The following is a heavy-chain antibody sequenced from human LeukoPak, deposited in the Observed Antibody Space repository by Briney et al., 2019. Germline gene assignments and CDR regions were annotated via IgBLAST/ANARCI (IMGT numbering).Heavy chain of an antibody. CDR1: GFTFSSYS. D-gene: IGHD3-22*01. CDR3: AKDDYYDSSGYRD. J-gene: IGHJ4*02. Sequence: GGSLRLSCVASGFTFSSYSMNWVRQAPGKGLEWVSYITTSSSTIYYADSVKGRFTISRDNAKNSLYLQMTSLRAEDTAVYYCAKDDYYDSSGYRDWGQGTLVTVSS. CDR2: ITTSSSTI. V-gene: IGHV3-48*01.